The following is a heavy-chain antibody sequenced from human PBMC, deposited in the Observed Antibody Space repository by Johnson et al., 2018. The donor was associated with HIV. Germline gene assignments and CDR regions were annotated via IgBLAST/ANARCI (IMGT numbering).Heavy chain of an antibody. CDR3: VKTVGVPTTWYLRAYDI. J-gene: IGHJ3*02. V-gene: IGHV3-30*04. CDR1: GFTFSHYS. Sequence: QVQLVESGGGVVQPGRSLRLSCAASGFTFSHYSMHWVRQAPGKGLEWVAVTSNDGSYKNYADSVKGRFTVSRDNSKNTLYLEMNGLRPEDTALYYCVKTVGVPTTWYLRAYDIWGQGTRVTVSS. CDR2: TSNDGSYK. D-gene: IGHD2-8*01.